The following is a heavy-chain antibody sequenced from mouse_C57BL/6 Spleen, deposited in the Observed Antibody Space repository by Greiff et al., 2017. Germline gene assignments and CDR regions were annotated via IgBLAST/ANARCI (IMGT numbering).Heavy chain of an antibody. V-gene: IGHV5-17*01. CDR2: ISRGSSTI. CDR1: GFTFSDYG. CDR3: ARGPYGSSWYYFDY. Sequence: EVQVVESGGGLVKPGGSLKLSCAASGFTFSDYGMHWVRQAPEKGLEWVAYISRGSSTIYYADTVKGRFTISRDNAKNTLFLQMTSLRSEDTAMYYCARGPYGSSWYYFDYWGQGTTLTVSS. J-gene: IGHJ2*01. D-gene: IGHD1-1*01.